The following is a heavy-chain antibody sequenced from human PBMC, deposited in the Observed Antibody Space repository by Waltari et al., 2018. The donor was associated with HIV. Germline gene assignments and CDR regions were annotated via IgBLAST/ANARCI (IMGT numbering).Heavy chain of an antibody. CDR2: IYSGGST. CDR1: GSTVSSNY. CDR3: ARDRLGKFRRDAFDI. V-gene: IGHV3-66*01. J-gene: IGHJ3*02. Sequence: EVQLVESGGGLVQPGGSLILSCAASGSTVSSNYLSWVRQAPGKGLEWVSVIYSGGSTYYADSVKGRFTISRDNSKNTLYLQMNSLRAEDTAVYYCARDRLGKFRRDAFDIWGQGTMVTVSS. D-gene: IGHD7-27*01.